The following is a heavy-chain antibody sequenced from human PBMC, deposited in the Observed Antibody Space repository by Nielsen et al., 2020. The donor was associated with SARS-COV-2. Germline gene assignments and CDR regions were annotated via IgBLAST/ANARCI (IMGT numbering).Heavy chain of an antibody. CDR2: IIPILGIA. V-gene: IGHV1-69*04. Sequence: WVGQAPGQGLEWMGRIIPILGIANYAQKFQGRVTITADKSTSTAYMELSSLRSEDTAVYYCARAWDGSMNQIDYWGQGTLVTVSS. CDR3: ARAWDGSMNQIDY. J-gene: IGHJ4*02. D-gene: IGHD2-15*01.